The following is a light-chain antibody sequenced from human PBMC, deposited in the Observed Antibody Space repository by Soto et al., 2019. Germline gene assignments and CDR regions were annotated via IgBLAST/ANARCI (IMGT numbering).Light chain of an antibody. CDR3: CSYAGSRTYV. CDR1: SSDVGCYNL. CDR2: EGS. V-gene: IGLV2-23*01. J-gene: IGLJ1*01. Sequence: QSALTQPASVSGSPGQSITISCTGTSSDVGCYNLVSWYQQHPGKAPKLMIYEGSKRPSGVSNRFSGSKSGNTASLTISGLQAEDEADYYCCSYAGSRTYVFGTGTKLTVL.